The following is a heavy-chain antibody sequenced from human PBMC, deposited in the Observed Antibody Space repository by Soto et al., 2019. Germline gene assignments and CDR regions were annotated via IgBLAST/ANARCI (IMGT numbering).Heavy chain of an antibody. CDR2: IIPIFGTA. CDR1: GGTLSSYA. D-gene: IGHD2-15*01. J-gene: IGHJ6*02. Sequence: GASVKVSCKASGGTLSSYAISWVRQAPGQGLEWMGGIIPIFGTANYAQKFQGRVTITADESTSTAYMELSSLRSEDTAVYYCARGSVVVVAAQTAEATEGTGYYYYGMDVWGQGTTVTVSS. V-gene: IGHV1-69*13. CDR3: ARGSVVVVAAQTAEATEGTGYYYYGMDV.